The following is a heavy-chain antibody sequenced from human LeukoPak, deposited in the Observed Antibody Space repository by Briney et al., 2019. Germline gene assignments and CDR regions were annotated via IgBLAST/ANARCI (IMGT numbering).Heavy chain of an antibody. Sequence: PSETLSLTCTVSGGSISSSSYYWGWLRQPPGKGLEGIGSIYYSGSTYYNPSLKSRVTISVATSKNQFSLKLSSVTAADTAVYYCARHWMVRGVIKGKLDYWGQGTLVTVSS. J-gene: IGHJ4*02. V-gene: IGHV4-39*01. CDR2: IYYSGST. D-gene: IGHD3-10*01. CDR1: GGSISSSSYY. CDR3: ARHWMVRGVIKGKLDY.